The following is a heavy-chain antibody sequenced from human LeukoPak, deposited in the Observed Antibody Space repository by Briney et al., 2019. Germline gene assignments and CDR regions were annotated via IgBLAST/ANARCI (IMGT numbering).Heavy chain of an antibody. D-gene: IGHD3-10*01. J-gene: IGHJ6*03. V-gene: IGHV3-30-3*01. CDR3: ARAEGSGTNYYYYYMDV. CDR1: GFTFSSYA. CDR2: ISYDGSNK. Sequence: PGRSLRLSCAASGFTFSSYAMHWVRQAPGKGLEWVAVISYDGSNKYYADSVKGRFTISRDNSKNTLYLQMNSLRAEDTAVYYCARAEGSGTNYYYYYMDVWGKGTTVTVSS.